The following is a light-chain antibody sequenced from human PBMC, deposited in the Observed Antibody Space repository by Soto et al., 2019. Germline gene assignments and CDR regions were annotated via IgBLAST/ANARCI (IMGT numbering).Light chain of an antibody. CDR3: QQTYDNPRT. CDR1: QNIDTY. CDR2: AAS. Sequence: DIQVTQSPSSLSASVGDRITITCRTSQNIDTYLNWYQQNPGKAPKHLISAASRLQSGVPSRFSGSGSGTDFTLTITSLQAEDFATYYCQQTYDNPRTFGQGTKV. V-gene: IGKV1-39*01. J-gene: IGKJ1*01.